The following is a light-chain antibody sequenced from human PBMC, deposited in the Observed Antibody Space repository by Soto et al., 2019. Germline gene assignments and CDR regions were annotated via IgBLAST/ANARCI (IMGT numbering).Light chain of an antibody. J-gene: IGLJ2*01. CDR2: EDN. CDR3: QSYHSGNVV. CDR1: SGSIASNY. Sequence: NFMLTQPHSVSESPGKTVTISCTRSSGSIASNYVQWYQQRPGSAPTPVIYEDNERPSGVPDRFSGSIDSSSISASLTISGLKNDDEDDYYCQSYHSGNVVFGGGTKLTVL. V-gene: IGLV6-57*04.